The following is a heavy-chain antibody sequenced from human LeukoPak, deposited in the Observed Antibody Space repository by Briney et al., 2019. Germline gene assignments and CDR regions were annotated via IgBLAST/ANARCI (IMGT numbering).Heavy chain of an antibody. Sequence: SETLSLTCTVSGGSISISSYYWGWVRQPPGKGLEWIGSIYYSGSTYYNPSLKSRVTISVDTSKNQFSLKVSSVTAADTAVYYCARLGGAAAAGIIDYWGQGTLVTVSS. D-gene: IGHD6-13*01. J-gene: IGHJ4*02. V-gene: IGHV4-39*01. CDR1: GGSISISSYY. CDR2: IYYSGST. CDR3: ARLGGAAAAGIIDY.